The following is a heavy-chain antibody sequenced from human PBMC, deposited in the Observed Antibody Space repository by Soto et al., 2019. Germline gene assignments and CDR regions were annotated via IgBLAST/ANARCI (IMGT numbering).Heavy chain of an antibody. J-gene: IGHJ4*02. D-gene: IGHD5-18*01. CDR2: IYYSGST. CDR1: GGSISSYY. CDR3: ARAASAMVKRNYFDY. Sequence: SETLSLTCTVSGGSISSYYWSWIRQPPGKGLEWIGYIYYSGSTNYNPSLKSPVTISVDTSKNQFSLKLSSVTAADTAVYYCARAASAMVKRNYFDYLGQGTLVTVSS. V-gene: IGHV4-59*01.